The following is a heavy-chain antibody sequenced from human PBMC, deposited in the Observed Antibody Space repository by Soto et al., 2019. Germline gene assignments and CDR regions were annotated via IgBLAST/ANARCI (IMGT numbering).Heavy chain of an antibody. CDR1: GGSISSYY. CDR2: IYYSGST. V-gene: IGHV4-59*01. J-gene: IGHJ6*02. D-gene: IGHD3-3*01. CDR3: ARGVHGGVKIFGVGYYYGMDG. Sequence: SETLSLTCTVSGGSISSYYWSWIRQPPGKGLEWIGYIYYSGSTNYNPSLKSRVTISVDTSKNQFSLKLSSVTAADTAVYYCARGVHGGVKIFGVGYYYGMDGWGQGTTVTVSS.